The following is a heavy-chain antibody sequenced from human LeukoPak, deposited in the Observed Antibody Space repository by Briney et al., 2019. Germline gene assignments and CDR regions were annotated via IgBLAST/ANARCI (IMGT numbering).Heavy chain of an antibody. CDR3: AKDSTHIAHHKDDAFDI. CDR2: ISGSGGST. V-gene: IGHV3-23*01. CDR1: GFTFSSYA. J-gene: IGHJ3*02. Sequence: PGGSLRLSCAASGFTFSSYAMSWVRQAPGKGLEWVSAISGSGGSTYYADSVKGRFTISRDNSKNTLYLQMNSLRAEDTAVCYCAKDSTHIAHHKDDAFDIWGQGTMDTVSS. D-gene: IGHD5-12*01.